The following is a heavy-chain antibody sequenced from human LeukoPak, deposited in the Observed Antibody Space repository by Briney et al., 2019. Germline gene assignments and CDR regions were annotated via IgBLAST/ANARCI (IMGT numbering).Heavy chain of an antibody. CDR2: ISAYNGNT. CDR3: ARVGGYYPSHWYFDL. D-gene: IGHD3-22*01. V-gene: IGHV1-18*01. J-gene: IGHJ2*01. CDR1: GYTFTSYG. Sequence: ASVKVSCKASGYTFTSYGISWVRQAPGQGLEWMGWISAYNGNTNYAQKLQGRVTMTTDTSTSTAYMELRSLRSDDTAVYYCARVGGYYPSHWYFDLWGRGTLVTVSS.